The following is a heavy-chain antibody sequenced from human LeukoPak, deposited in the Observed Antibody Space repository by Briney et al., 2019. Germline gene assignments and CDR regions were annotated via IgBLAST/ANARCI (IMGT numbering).Heavy chain of an antibody. CDR3: ARGIAVAGGFDY. J-gene: IGHJ4*02. Sequence: SETLSLTCTVSGGSISSYYWSWIRQPPGKGLEWIGYIYYSGSTNYNPSLKSRATISVDTSKNQFSLKLSSVTAADTAVYYCARGIAVAGGFDYWGQGTLVTVSS. D-gene: IGHD6-19*01. CDR2: IYYSGST. CDR1: GGSISSYY. V-gene: IGHV4-59*01.